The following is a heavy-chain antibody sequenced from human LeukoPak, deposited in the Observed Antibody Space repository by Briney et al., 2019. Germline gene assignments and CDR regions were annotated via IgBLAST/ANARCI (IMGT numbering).Heavy chain of an antibody. D-gene: IGHD3-22*01. J-gene: IGHJ4*02. CDR2: INSDGSST. Sequence: GGSLRLSCAASGFTFSSYWMHWVRQAPGKGLVWVSRINSDGSSTSYADSVKGRFTISRDNAKNTLYLQMNSLRAEDTAEYYCASGHYYDSSGMEYWGQGTLVTVSS. V-gene: IGHV3-74*01. CDR1: GFTFSSYW. CDR3: ASGHYYDSSGMEY.